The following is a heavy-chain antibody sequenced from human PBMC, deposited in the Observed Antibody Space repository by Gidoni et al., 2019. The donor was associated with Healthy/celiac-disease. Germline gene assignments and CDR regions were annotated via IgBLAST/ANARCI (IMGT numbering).Heavy chain of an antibody. Sequence: QVQLQESGPGLVKPSQTLSLTCTVSGCSISSGGYYWSWIRQHPGKGLEWIGYIYYSGSTYYNPSLKSRVTISVDTSKNQFSLKLSSVTAADTAVYYCARDRQDYGDYREGTFDYWGQGTLVTVSS. CDR1: GCSISSGGYY. D-gene: IGHD4-17*01. J-gene: IGHJ4*02. V-gene: IGHV4-31*03. CDR3: ARDRQDYGDYREGTFDY. CDR2: IYYSGST.